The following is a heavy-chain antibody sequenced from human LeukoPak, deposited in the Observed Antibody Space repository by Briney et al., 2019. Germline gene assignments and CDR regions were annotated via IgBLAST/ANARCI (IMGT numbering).Heavy chain of an antibody. CDR3: ARGPYSGSYSRTFFDY. J-gene: IGHJ4*02. CDR1: GFTFSSYG. D-gene: IGHD1-26*01. V-gene: IGHV3-30*03. Sequence: GGSLRLSCAASGFTFSSYGMHWVRQAPGKGLEWVAVISYDGSNKYYADSVKGRFTISRDNSKNTLYLQMNSLRAEDTAVYYCARGPYSGSYSRTFFDYWGQGTLVTVSS. CDR2: ISYDGSNK.